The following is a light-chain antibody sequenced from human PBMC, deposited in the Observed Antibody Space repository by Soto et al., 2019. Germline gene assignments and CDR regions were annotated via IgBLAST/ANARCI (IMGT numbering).Light chain of an antibody. V-gene: IGKV1-9*01. CDR2: AAS. CDR1: QGISSY. Sequence: DIQLTQSPSFLSASVGDRVTITCRASQGISSYLAWYQQKPGKAPKLLIYAASTLQSGVPSRFSGSGSGTEFTLTISSLQPEDFATYYCQQANSFPITCGQGTRLEIK. CDR3: QQANSFPIT. J-gene: IGKJ5*01.